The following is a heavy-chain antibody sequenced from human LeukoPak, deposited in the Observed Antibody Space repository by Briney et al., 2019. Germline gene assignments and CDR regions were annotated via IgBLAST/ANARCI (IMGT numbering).Heavy chain of an antibody. CDR2: ISGSGGST. J-gene: IGHJ4*02. V-gene: IGHV3-23*01. CDR3: AKDTGYYGSGSYPFDY. D-gene: IGHD3-10*01. Sequence: GGSLRLSRAASGFTFSSYAMSWVRQAPGKGLEWVSAISGSGGSTYYADSVKGRFTISRDNSKNTLYLQMNSLRAEDTAVYYCAKDTGYYGSGSYPFDYWGQGTLVTVSS. CDR1: GFTFSSYA.